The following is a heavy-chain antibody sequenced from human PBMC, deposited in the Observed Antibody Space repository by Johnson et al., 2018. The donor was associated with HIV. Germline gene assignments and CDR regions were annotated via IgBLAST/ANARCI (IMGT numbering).Heavy chain of an antibody. CDR2: IRYDGSGK. D-gene: IGHD4-23*01. CDR3: AKARSLLDYGGFDAFDI. CDR1: GFTFSSHA. Sequence: QVQLVESGGGVVQPGRSLRLSCAASGFTFSSHAMHWVRQAPGKGLDWVTFIRYDGSGKYYADSVNGRFTISRDNSKNTLYLQMISLRAEDTAMYYCAKARSLLDYGGFDAFDIWGQGTLVIVSS. V-gene: IGHV3-30*02. J-gene: IGHJ3*02.